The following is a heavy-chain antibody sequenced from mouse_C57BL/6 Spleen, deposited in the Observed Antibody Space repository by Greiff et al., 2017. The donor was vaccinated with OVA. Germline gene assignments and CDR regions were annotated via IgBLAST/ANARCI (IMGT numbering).Heavy chain of an antibody. J-gene: IGHJ1*03. CDR3: TFYYGSSYGYFYV. D-gene: IGHD1-1*01. CDR1: GYTFTSYW. V-gene: IGHV1-5*01. CDR2: IYPGNSDT. Sequence: VQLQQSGTVLARPGASVKMSCKTSGYTFTSYWMHWVKQRPGQGLEWIGAIYPGNSDTSYNPKFKGKAKLTAVTSASTAYMELSSLTNEDSAVYYCTFYYGSSYGYFYVWGTGTTVTVSS.